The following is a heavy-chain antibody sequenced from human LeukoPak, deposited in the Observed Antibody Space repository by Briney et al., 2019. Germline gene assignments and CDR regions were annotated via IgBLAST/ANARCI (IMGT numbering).Heavy chain of an antibody. V-gene: IGHV3-74*01. CDR1: GFTFSSFW. CDR2: IKGDGITT. CDR3: AKDLHEIAADY. D-gene: IGHD2-21*01. J-gene: IGHJ4*02. Sequence: PGGSLTLSCEASGFTFSSFWMHWVRQAPGKGLVWVARIKGDGITTNYADPAKGRFTVSRDNAKNTVYLQMNSLRAEDTAVYYCAKDLHEIAADYWGQGTLVTAAS.